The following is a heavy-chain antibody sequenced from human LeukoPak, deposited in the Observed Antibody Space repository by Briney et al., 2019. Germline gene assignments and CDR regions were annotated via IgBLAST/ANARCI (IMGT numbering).Heavy chain of an antibody. CDR2: IYHAGST. V-gene: IGHV4-4*02. Sequence: TLSLTCTVSGASISSSNWWTWVRQPPGEALEWIGEIYHAGSTKYNPSLRSRLTISVDKSKNSFSLSLTSVTAADTAFYYCARSAAVTGQFDFWGPGTLVTVSS. CDR3: ARSAAVTGQFDF. D-gene: IGHD6-19*01. CDR1: GASISSSNW. J-gene: IGHJ4*02.